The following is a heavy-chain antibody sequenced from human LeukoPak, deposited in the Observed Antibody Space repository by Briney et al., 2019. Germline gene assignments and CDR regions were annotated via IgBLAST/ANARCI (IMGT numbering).Heavy chain of an antibody. Sequence: GGSLRLSCAASGFTFSSYGMHWVRQAPGKGLEWVAFIRYDGSNKYYADSVKGRFTISRDNSKNTLYLQMNSLRAEDTAVYYCTGVWGSYRRRYYFDYWGQGTLVTVSS. J-gene: IGHJ4*02. V-gene: IGHV3-30*02. D-gene: IGHD3-16*02. CDR2: IRYDGSNK. CDR3: TGVWGSYRRRYYFDY. CDR1: GFTFSSYG.